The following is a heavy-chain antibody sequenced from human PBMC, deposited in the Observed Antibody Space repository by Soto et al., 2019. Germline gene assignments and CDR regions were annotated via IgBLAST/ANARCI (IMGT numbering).Heavy chain of an antibody. CDR1: GGTFSTSA. Sequence: QVQLVQSGAEVKKPGSSVKVSCKASGGTFSTSAISWVRQAPGQGLEWVGGIMPVFATPDYAQKFQGRVTISADESTTTAYMELTSMRTDDTAVYYCARYKDRQQLGVNYYYMLDGWGQGPAIIVSS. D-gene: IGHD1-20*01. CDR3: ARYKDRQQLGVNYYYMLDG. V-gene: IGHV1-69*12. CDR2: IMPVFATP. J-gene: IGHJ6*02.